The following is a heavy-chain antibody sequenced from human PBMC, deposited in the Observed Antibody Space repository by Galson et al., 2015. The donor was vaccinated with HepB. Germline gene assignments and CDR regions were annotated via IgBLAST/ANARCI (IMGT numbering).Heavy chain of an antibody. J-gene: IGHJ6*02. D-gene: IGHD2-2*01. CDR2: IDPSDSYT. V-gene: IGHV5-10-1*01. Sequence: QSGAEVKKPGESLRISCKGSGYSFTSYWSSWVRQMPGKGLAWMGRIDPSDSYTNYSPSFQGHVTISADKSISTAYLQWSSLKASDTAMYYCARHGDIVVVPAALYYYYGMDVWCQGTTVTVSS. CDR3: ARHGDIVVVPAALYYYYGMDV. CDR1: GYSFTSYW.